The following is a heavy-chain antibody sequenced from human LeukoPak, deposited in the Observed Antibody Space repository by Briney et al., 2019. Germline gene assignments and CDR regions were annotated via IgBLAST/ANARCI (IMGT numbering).Heavy chain of an antibody. CDR1: GFTFSSYW. D-gene: IGHD1-1*01. V-gene: IGHV4-39*01. CDR3: ARGGLVDNWHGAHWFGP. J-gene: IGHJ5*02. Sequence: GSLRLSCAASGFTFSSYWMHWVRQPPGKGLEWIGSIYYSGSTYYNPSLKSRVTISVDTSKNQFSLQLNSVTPEDTAVYYCARGGLVDNWHGAHWFGPWGQGTLVTVSS. CDR2: IYYSGST.